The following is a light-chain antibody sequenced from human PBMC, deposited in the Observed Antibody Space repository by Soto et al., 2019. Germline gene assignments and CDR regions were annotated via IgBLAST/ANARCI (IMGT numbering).Light chain of an antibody. CDR2: GAS. Sequence: EIVLTHSPGTLSLSPWERATLSCRASQSVSSNYLAWYQLKPGQAPRLLIYGASSRATGIPDRFSGSGSGTDFTLTISRLEPEDFAVNYCQQYGSSPRTFGQGTKVDIK. CDR3: QQYGSSPRT. V-gene: IGKV3-20*01. CDR1: QSVSSNY. J-gene: IGKJ1*01.